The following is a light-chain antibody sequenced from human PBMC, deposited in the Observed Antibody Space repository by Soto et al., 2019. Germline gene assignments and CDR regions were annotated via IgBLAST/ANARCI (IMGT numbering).Light chain of an antibody. J-gene: IGLJ1*01. V-gene: IGLV2-14*01. CDR3: SSYTRSSLYV. Sequence: QSALTQPASVSGSPGQSITISCTGTSSDVGGYNYVSWYQQHPGKAPKLMIYDVSNRPSGVSNRFSGSKSGTTASLTISGLQAEDEADYYCSSYTRSSLYVFGTGTKLTVL. CDR2: DVS. CDR1: SSDVGGYNY.